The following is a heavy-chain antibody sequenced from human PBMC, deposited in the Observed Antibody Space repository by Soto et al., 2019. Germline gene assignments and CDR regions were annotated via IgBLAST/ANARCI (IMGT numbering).Heavy chain of an antibody. D-gene: IGHD6-13*01. J-gene: IGHJ5*02. Sequence: DVPLVESGGGLVQPGGSLRLSCAASGFTFSSYWMNWVRQAPGKGLEWVAKIKQDGSEKYYVDSVKGRFTISRDNAKNSLYLQMNSLRAEDTAVYFCARGRVAAAAWGQGTLVTVSS. CDR1: GFTFSSYW. CDR2: IKQDGSEK. CDR3: ARGRVAAAA. V-gene: IGHV3-7*05.